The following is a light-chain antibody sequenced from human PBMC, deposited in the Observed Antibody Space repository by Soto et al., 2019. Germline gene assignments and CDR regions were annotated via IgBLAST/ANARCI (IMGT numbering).Light chain of an antibody. CDR1: QSVTSN. CDR2: GAS. J-gene: IGKJ4*02. V-gene: IGKV3-15*01. Sequence: EIVMTQSPVTLSVSLGERATLSCRASQSVTSNLAWYQQKPGQASRLLIDGASTRATGIPARFSGSGSGTEFTLTISNLQSEDFATYYCQKFNDWPRRFGRGTKVEIK. CDR3: QKFNDWPRR.